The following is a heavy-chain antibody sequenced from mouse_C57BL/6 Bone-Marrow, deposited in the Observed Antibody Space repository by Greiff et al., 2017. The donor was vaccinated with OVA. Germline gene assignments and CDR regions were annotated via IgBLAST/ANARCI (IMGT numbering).Heavy chain of an antibody. CDR3: ARQYYGSRDWYFDV. D-gene: IGHD1-1*01. V-gene: IGHV5-2*01. Sequence: EVKLVESGGGLVQPGESLKLSCESNEYEFPSHDMSWVRKTPEKRLALVAAINSDGGSTYYPDTMERRFIISRDNTKKTLYLQMSSLRSEDTALYYCARQYYGSRDWYFDVWGTGTTVTVSS. CDR1: EYEFPSHD. J-gene: IGHJ1*03. CDR2: INSDGGST.